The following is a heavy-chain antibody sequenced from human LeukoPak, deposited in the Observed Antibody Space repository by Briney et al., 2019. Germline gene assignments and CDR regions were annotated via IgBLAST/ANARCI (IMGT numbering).Heavy chain of an antibody. D-gene: IGHD6-13*01. V-gene: IGHV3-21*01. CDR1: GFTFSSYG. CDR3: ASWPGDSSSYVY. CDR2: ISSSSSDI. Sequence: PGGSLRLSCAASGFTFSSYGMKWVRQAPGKGLEWVSSISSSSSDIYYADSVKGRFTISRDNAKNSLYLQMNSLRAEDTAVYYCASWPGDSSSYVYWGQGTLVTVSS. J-gene: IGHJ4*02.